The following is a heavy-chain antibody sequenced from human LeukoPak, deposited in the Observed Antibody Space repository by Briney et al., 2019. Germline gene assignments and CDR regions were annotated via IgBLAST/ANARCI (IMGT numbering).Heavy chain of an antibody. J-gene: IGHJ4*02. CDR1: GFTFSSYA. V-gene: IGHV3-30-3*01. Sequence: PGRSLRLSCAASGFTFSSYAMHWVRQAPGKGLEWVAVISYDGSNKYYADSVKGRFTISRDNSKNTLYLQMNSLRAEDTAVYYCARDLPYQLLPQGDWYFDYWGQGTLVTVSS. D-gene: IGHD2-2*01. CDR3: ARDLPYQLLPQGDWYFDY. CDR2: ISYDGSNK.